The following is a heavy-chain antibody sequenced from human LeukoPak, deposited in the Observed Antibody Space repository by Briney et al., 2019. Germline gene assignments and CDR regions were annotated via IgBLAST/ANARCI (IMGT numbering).Heavy chain of an antibody. J-gene: IGHJ5*02. V-gene: IGHV4-30-4*01. Sequence: PSETLSLTCTVSGGSISSGDYSWSWIRQPPGKGLEWIAYMYYSGSTYYNPSLKSRVTMSADTSKNQLSLKLSSVTAADTAVYYCARPYYYDSRIDPWGQGILVTVSS. CDR2: MYYSGST. D-gene: IGHD3-22*01. CDR3: ARPYYYDSRIDP. CDR1: GGSISSGDYS.